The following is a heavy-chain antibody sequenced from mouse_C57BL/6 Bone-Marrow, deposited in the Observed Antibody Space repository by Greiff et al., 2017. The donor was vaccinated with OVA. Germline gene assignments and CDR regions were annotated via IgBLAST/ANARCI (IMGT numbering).Heavy chain of an antibody. D-gene: IGHD1-1*01. J-gene: IGHJ2*01. V-gene: IGHV2-9-1*01. CDR3: ARRAGSSSYYFDY. CDR2: IWTGGGT. Sequence: QVQLQQSGPGLVAPSQSLSITCTVSGFSLTSYAISWVRQPPGKGLEWLGVIWTGGGTNYNSALKSRLSISKDNSKSQVFLKMNSLQTDDTARDYCARRAGSSSYYFDYWGQGTTLTVSS. CDR1: GFSLTSYA.